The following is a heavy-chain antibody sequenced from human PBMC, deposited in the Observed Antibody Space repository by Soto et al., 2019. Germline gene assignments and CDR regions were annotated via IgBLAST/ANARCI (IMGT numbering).Heavy chain of an antibody. CDR1: GFTFSYYY. V-gene: IGHV3-11*06. Sequence: KTGGSLRPSCAAAGFTFSYYYMSWIRHAPGNGLEWVSYISSSSSYTNYADSVKGRFTISRDNAKNSLYLQMNSLRAEDTAVYYCERGGAVAAPFDYWGQGTLVTVSS. J-gene: IGHJ4*02. CDR3: ERGGAVAAPFDY. D-gene: IGHD6-19*01. CDR2: ISSSSSYT.